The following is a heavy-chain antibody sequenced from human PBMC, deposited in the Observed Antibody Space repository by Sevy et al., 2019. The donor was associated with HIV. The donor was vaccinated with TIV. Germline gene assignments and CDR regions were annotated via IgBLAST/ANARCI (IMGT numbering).Heavy chain of an antibody. V-gene: IGHV4-59*08. CDR2: VYYTGGT. CDR1: GGSINSDH. J-gene: IGHJ3*02. CDR3: ARRNDFEI. Sequence: SETLSLTCTVSGGSINSDHWNWIRQPPGKGLEWIGYVYYTGGTNYNPSLKNRVTISVDRTKNQVSLKLTSVTAADTAVYYCARRNDFEIWGQGTMVTVSS.